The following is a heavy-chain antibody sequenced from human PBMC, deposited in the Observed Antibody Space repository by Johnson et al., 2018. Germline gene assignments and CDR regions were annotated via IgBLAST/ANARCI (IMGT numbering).Heavy chain of an antibody. CDR3: ARGDSSSDGHFFYY. CDR1: GFTFDDYG. V-gene: IGHV3-20*04. J-gene: IGHJ4*02. Sequence: VQLVQSGGGVIWPGGSLRLSCAASGFTFDDYGMTWVRQAPGKGLEWVGGLNWNGGTTGHADSLKGRFTIHRDKAKNSVYLQMNSLTVEDTALYYCARGDSSSDGHFFYYWGQGTLVAVSS. CDR2: LNWNGGTT. D-gene: IGHD3-22*01.